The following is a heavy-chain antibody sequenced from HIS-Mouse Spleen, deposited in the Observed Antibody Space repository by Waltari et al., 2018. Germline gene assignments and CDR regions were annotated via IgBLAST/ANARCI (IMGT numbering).Heavy chain of an antibody. CDR3: AKDTGN. CDR2: ISWNSGSI. V-gene: IGHV3-9*01. CDR1: GFPFDDYA. D-gene: IGHD1-26*01. Sequence: EVQLVESGGGLVQPGRSLRLSCAASGFPFDDYAMHWVRQAPGKGLEWVSGISWNSGSIGYADSVKGRFTISRDNAKNSLYLQMNSLRAEDTALYYCAKDTGNWGQGTLVTVSS. J-gene: IGHJ4*02.